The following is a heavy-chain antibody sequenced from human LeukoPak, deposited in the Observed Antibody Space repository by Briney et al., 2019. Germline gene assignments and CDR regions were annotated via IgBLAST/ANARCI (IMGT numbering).Heavy chain of an antibody. Sequence: PGGSLRLSCAASGFIFSKCGMHWVRQAPGKWLEWVAVISYDGSNKNYADSVKGRFTISRDNSENTLYLQMNSLRVEDTAVYYCAKGRGAYYYYAMDVWGQGTTVTVSS. D-gene: IGHD3-16*01. CDR2: ISYDGSNK. V-gene: IGHV3-30*18. CDR1: GFIFSKCG. CDR3: AKGRGAYYYYAMDV. J-gene: IGHJ6*02.